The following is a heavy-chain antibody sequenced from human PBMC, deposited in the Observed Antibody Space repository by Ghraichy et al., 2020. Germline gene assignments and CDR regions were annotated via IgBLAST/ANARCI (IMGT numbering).Heavy chain of an antibody. J-gene: IGHJ4*02. CDR3: AERLGIWTNILTGL. CDR2: ISGSGAST. Sequence: GGSLRLSCAASGFTFTSYALSWVRQAPGKGLEWISDISGSGASTFYADSVKGRFTISRNNSKNTLYLQMNSLRAEDTAVYYCAERLGIWTNILTGLWGQGTLVTVSS. V-gene: IGHV3-23*01. D-gene: IGHD3-9*01. CDR1: GFTFTSYA.